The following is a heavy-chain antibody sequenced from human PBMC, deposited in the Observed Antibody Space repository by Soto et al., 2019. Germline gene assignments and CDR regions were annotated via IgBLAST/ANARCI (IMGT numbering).Heavy chain of an antibody. CDR1: GGSFSGYY. J-gene: IGHJ3*02. Sequence: SETLSLTCAVYGGSFSGYYWSWIRQPPGKGLEWIGEINHSGSTNYNPSLKSRVTISVDTSKNQFSLKLSSVTAADTAVYYCARTPTRYRLRAFDTWGQGTMVTVSS. V-gene: IGHV4-34*01. CDR2: INHSGST. CDR3: ARTPTRYRLRAFDT. D-gene: IGHD1-26*01.